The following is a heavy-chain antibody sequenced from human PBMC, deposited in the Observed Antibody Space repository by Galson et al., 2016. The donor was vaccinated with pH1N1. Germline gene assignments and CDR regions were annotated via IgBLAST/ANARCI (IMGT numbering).Heavy chain of an antibody. CDR1: GFTFSSCG. D-gene: IGHD2-2*01. Sequence: SLRLSCAASGFTFSSCGIYWVRQAPGKGLEWVGNILYNGNDKYYADSVKGRFTISRDSSMTTVHLQMISVTVEDTAVYYCGGSRGHCRSNSCQGDDYWGQGTPVTVSS. CDR2: ILYNGNDK. CDR3: GGSRGHCRSNSCQGDDY. V-gene: IGHV3-30*12. J-gene: IGHJ4*02.